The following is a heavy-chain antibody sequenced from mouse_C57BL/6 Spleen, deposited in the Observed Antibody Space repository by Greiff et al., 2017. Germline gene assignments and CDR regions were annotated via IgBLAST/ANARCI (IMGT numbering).Heavy chain of an antibody. V-gene: IGHV1-69*01. D-gene: IGHD2-4*01. CDR2: IDPSDSST. J-gene: IGHJ1*03. CDR1: GYTFTSYW. Sequence: QVQLQQPGAELVMPGASVKLSCKASGYTFTSYWMHWVKQRPGHGLEWIGEIDPSDSSTNYNPKFKGKSTLTVDKSSSTAYMQLSSLTAEDSAIYYCASCDCHFDDWGTGTSVTVSS. CDR3: ASCDCHFDD.